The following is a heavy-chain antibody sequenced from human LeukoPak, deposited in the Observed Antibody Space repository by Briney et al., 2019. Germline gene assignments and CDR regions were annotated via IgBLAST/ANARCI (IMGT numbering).Heavy chain of an antibody. Sequence: PSETLSLTCTVSGGSISSSSYYWGWIRQPPGKGLEWIGSIYYSGKTYYNPSLKSRVTISVDTSKNQFSLKLSSVTAADTAVYYCARVGSGSYYSWYNWFDPWGQGTLVTVSS. J-gene: IGHJ5*02. CDR1: GGSISSSSYY. D-gene: IGHD1-26*01. V-gene: IGHV4-39*07. CDR3: ARVGSGSYYSWYNWFDP. CDR2: IYYSGKT.